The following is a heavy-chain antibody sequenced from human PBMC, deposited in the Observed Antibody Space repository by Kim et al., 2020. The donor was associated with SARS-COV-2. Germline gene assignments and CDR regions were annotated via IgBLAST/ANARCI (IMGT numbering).Heavy chain of an antibody. Sequence: SETLSLTCTVSGGSISSSSYYWGWIRQPPGKGLEWIGSIYYSGSTYYNPSLKSRVTISVDTSKNQFSLKLSSVTAADTAVYYCARLVCSSWYCENGVYFDYWGQGTLVTVSS. V-gene: IGHV4-39*01. CDR3: ARLVCSSWYCENGVYFDY. D-gene: IGHD6-13*01. CDR2: IYYSGST. J-gene: IGHJ4*02. CDR1: GGSISSSSYY.